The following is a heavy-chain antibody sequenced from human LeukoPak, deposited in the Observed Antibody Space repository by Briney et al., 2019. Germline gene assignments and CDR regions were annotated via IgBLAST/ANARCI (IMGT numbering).Heavy chain of an antibody. J-gene: IGHJ5*02. CDR3: AREDPGLPSMGFDP. Sequence: GGSLRLSCAASGFTFSSYSMNWVRQAPGKGLEWVSSISSSSSYIYYADSVKGRFTISRDNAKNSLYLQMNSLRAEDTAVYYCAREDPGLPSMGFDPWGQGTLVTVSS. V-gene: IGHV3-21*01. D-gene: IGHD5-12*01. CDR2: ISSSSSYI. CDR1: GFTFSSYS.